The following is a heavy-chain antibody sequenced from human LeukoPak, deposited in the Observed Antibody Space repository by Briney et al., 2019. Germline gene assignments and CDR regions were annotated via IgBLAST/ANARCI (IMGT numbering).Heavy chain of an antibody. Sequence: SETLSLTCAVYGGSFSGYYWSWIRQPPGKGLEWIGEINHSGSTYYNPSLKSRVTISVDTSKNQFSLKLSSVTAADTAVYYCARNYGGYSRWFDPWGQGTLVTVSS. CDR1: GGSFSGYY. D-gene: IGHD4-23*01. V-gene: IGHV4-34*01. J-gene: IGHJ5*02. CDR3: ARNYGGYSRWFDP. CDR2: INHSGST.